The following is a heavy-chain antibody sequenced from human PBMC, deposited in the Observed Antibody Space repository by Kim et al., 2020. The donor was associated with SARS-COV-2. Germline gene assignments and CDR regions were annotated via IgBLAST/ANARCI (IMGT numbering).Heavy chain of an antibody. Sequence: SETLSLTCTVSGGSISSYYWSWIRQPPGKGLEWIGYIYYSGSTNYNPSLKSRVTISVDTSKNQFSLKLSSVTAADTAVYYCARGGSRAWYALLGCDGM. CDR1: GGSISSYY. CDR3: ARGGSRAWYALLGCDGM. V-gene: IGHV4-59*01. D-gene: IGHD6-19*01. CDR2: IYYSGST. J-gene: IGHJ6*01.